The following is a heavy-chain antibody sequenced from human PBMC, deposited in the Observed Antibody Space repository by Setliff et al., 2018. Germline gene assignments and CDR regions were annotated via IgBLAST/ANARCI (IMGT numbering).Heavy chain of an antibody. J-gene: IGHJ4*02. CDR3: TWGPGGYFDF. D-gene: IGHD3-22*01. V-gene: IGHV1-2*02. Sequence: GASVKVSCKTSGYTFSDYYIHWVRQAPGQGLEWMGWINPNRGGTNYARKFEGRVTVTRDTSISTAYMELSRLRYDDTAIYFCTWGPGGYFDFWGQGTLVTVSS. CDR2: INPNRGGT. CDR1: GYTFSDYY.